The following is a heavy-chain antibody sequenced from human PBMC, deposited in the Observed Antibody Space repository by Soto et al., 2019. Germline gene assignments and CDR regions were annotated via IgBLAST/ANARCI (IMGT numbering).Heavy chain of an antibody. CDR1: GFTFSNAW. CDR2: IKSKTDGGTT. J-gene: IGHJ3*02. CDR3: TTYYYDSSGYPVDI. Sequence: GSLRLSCAASGFTFSNAWMNWVRQAPGKGLEWVGRIKSKTDGGTTDYAAPVKGRFTISRDDSKNTLYLQMNSLKTEDTAVYYCTTYYYDSSGYPVDIWGQGTMVTVSS. V-gene: IGHV3-15*07. D-gene: IGHD3-22*01.